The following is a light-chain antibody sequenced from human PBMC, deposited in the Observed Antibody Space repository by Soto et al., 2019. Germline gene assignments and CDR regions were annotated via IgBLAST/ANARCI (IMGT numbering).Light chain of an antibody. CDR3: QQYNNWPPIT. CDR1: QSVSSN. V-gene: IGKV3-15*01. Sequence: EIVIKQSPATLSVPQAERATLSCRASQSVSSNLAWYQQKPGQAPRLLIYGASTRATGIPARFSGSGSGTEFTLTISSLQSEDFAVYYCQQYNNWPPITFGQGTRLEF. J-gene: IGKJ5*01. CDR2: GAS.